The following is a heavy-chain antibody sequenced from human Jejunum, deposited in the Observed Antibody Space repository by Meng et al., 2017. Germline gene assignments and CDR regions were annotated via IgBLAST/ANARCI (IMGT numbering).Heavy chain of an antibody. V-gene: IGHV3-11*01. CDR2: ISVGGSII. Sequence: LVESGGDLVKPGGSLRLSCVASGFRFSDDHMAWIRQAPGKGLEWISYISVGGSIIYYADSVKGRFTISRDDAKNSVYLQMNSLRAEDTAVYYCARDGRHRRFDSWGQGTLVTVSS. D-gene: IGHD1-26*01. CDR3: ARDGRHRRFDS. CDR1: GFRFSDDH. J-gene: IGHJ5*01.